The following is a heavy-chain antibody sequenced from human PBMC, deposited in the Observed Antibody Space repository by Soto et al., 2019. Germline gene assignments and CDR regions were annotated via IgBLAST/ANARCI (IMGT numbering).Heavy chain of an antibody. CDR2: ISGDGTTQ. Sequence: SLRLSCAASGFKFGDHYMTWIRQAPGKGLEWVSKISGDGTTQYYADSVKGRFTVSRDNAKNSLHLQMNSLRAEDTALYYCAGEPFYYASGIWGQGTLVTVSS. J-gene: IGHJ4*02. CDR1: GFKFGDHY. CDR3: AGEPFYYASGI. D-gene: IGHD3-10*01. V-gene: IGHV3-11*01.